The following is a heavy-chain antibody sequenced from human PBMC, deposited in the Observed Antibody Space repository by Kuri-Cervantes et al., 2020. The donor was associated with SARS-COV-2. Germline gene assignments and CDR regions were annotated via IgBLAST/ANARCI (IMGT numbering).Heavy chain of an antibody. V-gene: IGHV3-30*02. J-gene: IGHJ6*02. Sequence: GESLKISCAASGFTFSSYSMNWVRQAPGKGLEWVAFIRYDGSNKYYADSVKGRFTISRDNSKNTLYLQMNSLRAEDTAVYYCAKDAGETRIAVAGYGMDVWGQGTTVTVSS. CDR2: IRYDGSNK. CDR1: GFTFSSYS. CDR3: AKDAGETRIAVAGYGMDV. D-gene: IGHD6-19*01.